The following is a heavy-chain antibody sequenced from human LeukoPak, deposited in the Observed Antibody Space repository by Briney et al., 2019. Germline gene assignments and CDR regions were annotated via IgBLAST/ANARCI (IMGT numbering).Heavy chain of an antibody. J-gene: IGHJ4*02. CDR3: ARADYGDYGHYFDY. V-gene: IGHV4-59*12. CDR1: GGSITSYY. Sequence: SETLSLTCTVSGGSITSYYWSWIRQPAGKGLEWIGYIYHSGSTYYNPSLKSRVTISVDRSKNQFSLNLSSVTAADTAVYYCARADYGDYGHYFDYWGQGTLVTVSS. D-gene: IGHD4-17*01. CDR2: IYHSGST.